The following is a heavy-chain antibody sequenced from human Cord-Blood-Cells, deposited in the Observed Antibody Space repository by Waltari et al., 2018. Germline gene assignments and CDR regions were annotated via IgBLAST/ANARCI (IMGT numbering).Heavy chain of an antibody. J-gene: IGHJ6*03. CDR2: IIPIFGTA. Sequence: QVQLVQSGAEVKKPGSSVKVSCKASGGTFSSYAISWVRQAPGQGLEWMGGIIPIFGTANYAQKFQGRVTITADESTSTAYMELSSLRSEDTAVYYWASSSTSCCKGGEYYYYYMDVWGKGTTVTVSS. V-gene: IGHV1-69*01. CDR3: ASSSTSCCKGGEYYYYYMDV. CDR1: GGTFSSYA. D-gene: IGHD2-2*01.